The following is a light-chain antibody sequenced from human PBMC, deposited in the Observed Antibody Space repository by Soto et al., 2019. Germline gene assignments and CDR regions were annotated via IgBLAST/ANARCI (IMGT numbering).Light chain of an antibody. Sequence: DIQMTQSPSTLSASVGDRVTITCRASQSISSWLAWYQQKPGKAPKLLIYKASSLESGVPSRFVGSGSGTEFTLTISSPQPDDFASYYCQQYNSYPWTFGQGTKLELK. J-gene: IGKJ1*01. CDR1: QSISSW. V-gene: IGKV1-5*03. CDR3: QQYNSYPWT. CDR2: KAS.